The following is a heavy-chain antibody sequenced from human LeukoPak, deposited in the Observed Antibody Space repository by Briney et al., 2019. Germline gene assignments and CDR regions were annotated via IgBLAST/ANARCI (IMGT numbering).Heavy chain of an antibody. CDR2: IYYSGST. CDR1: GGSISSYY. J-gene: IGHJ4*02. V-gene: IGHV4-59*01. Sequence: SETLSLTCTVSGGSISSYYWSWIRQPPGKGLECIGYIYYSGSTNYNPSLKSRVTISVDTSKNQFSLKLSSVTAADTAVYYCARVGTYGSGSYLSWLDYWGQGTLVTVSS. CDR3: ARVGTYGSGSYLSWLDY. D-gene: IGHD3-10*01.